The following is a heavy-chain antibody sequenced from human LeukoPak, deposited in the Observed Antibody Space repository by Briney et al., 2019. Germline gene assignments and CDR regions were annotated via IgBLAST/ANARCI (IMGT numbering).Heavy chain of an antibody. Sequence: PGGSLRLSCAASGFTFSSYAMSWVRQAPGKGLEWVSTMSGSGGSTYYADSVKGRFTISRDNSKNTLYLQMNSLRAEDTAVYYCAKEGSSGYKSKEADYWGQGTLVTVSS. J-gene: IGHJ4*02. CDR2: MSGSGGST. V-gene: IGHV3-23*01. CDR1: GFTFSSYA. D-gene: IGHD3-22*01. CDR3: AKEGSSGYKSKEADY.